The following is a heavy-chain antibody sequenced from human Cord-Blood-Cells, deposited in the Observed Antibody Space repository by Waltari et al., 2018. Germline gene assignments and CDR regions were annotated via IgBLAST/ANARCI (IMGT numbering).Heavy chain of an antibody. CDR2: IYPIFGTA. V-gene: IGHV1-69*01. Sequence: QVQLVQSGAEVKKPGSSVKVSCKASGGTFSSYAISWVRQAPGQGLEWMGGIYPIFGTANHAQKFQGRVTITADESTSTAYMELSSLRSEDTAVYYCARAVYCGGDCYYFDYWGQGTLVTVSS. CDR3: ARAVYCGGDCYYFDY. J-gene: IGHJ4*02. CDR1: GGTFSSYA. D-gene: IGHD2-21*01.